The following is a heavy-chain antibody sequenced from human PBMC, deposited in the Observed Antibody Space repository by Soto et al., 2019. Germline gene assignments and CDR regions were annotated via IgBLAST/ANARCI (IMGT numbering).Heavy chain of an antibody. CDR3: ARASPSITGAGYYYYYMDV. CDR1: GFTFSSYS. Sequence: EVQLVESGGGLVQPGGSLRLSCAASGFTFSSYSMNWVRQAPGKGLEWVSYISSSSSTIYYADSVKGRFTISRDNAKNSLYLQMNSLRAEDTAVYYCARASPSITGAGYYYYYMDVWGKGTTVTVSS. CDR2: ISSSSSTI. V-gene: IGHV3-48*01. J-gene: IGHJ6*03. D-gene: IGHD1-20*01.